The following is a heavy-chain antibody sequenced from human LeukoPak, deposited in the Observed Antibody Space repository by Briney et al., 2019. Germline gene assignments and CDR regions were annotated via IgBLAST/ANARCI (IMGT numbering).Heavy chain of an antibody. CDR2: TNWNGGRT. CDR1: GFTFDDYG. V-gene: IGHV3-20*04. Sequence: PGGSMRLSCVASGFTFDDYGMSWVRQAPGKGLEWVSATNWNGGRTGYADSLKGRFTISRDNAKNSLYLQMNSLRAEDTALYYCAILGGVDAFDIWGQGTMVTVSS. D-gene: IGHD3-16*01. CDR3: AILGGVDAFDI. J-gene: IGHJ3*02.